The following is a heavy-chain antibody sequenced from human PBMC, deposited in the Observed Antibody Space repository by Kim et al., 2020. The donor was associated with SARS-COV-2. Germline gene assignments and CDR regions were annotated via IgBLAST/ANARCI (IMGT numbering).Heavy chain of an antibody. Sequence: ASVKVSCKASGYTFTSYGISWVRQAPGQGLEWMGWISAYNGNTNYAQKLQGRVTMTTDTSTSTAYMELRSLRSDDTAVYYCARDILGYCSSTSCYGPRRDAFDIWGQGTMVTVSS. J-gene: IGHJ3*02. CDR2: ISAYNGNT. CDR1: GYTFTSYG. CDR3: ARDILGYCSSTSCYGPRRDAFDI. V-gene: IGHV1-18*04. D-gene: IGHD2-2*01.